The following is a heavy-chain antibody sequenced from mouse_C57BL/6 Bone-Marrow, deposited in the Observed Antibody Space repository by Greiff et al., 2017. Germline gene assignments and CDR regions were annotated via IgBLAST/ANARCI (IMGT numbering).Heavy chain of an antibody. Sequence: VQLQQSGAELARPGASVKLSCKASGYTFTSYGISWVKQRTGQGLEWIGEIYPGSGNTYYNEKFKGKATLTADKSSSTAYMELRSLTSEDSAVYFCAPANWDPFDYWGQGTTLTVSS. D-gene: IGHD4-1*01. CDR3: APANWDPFDY. J-gene: IGHJ2*01. CDR1: GYTFTSYG. CDR2: IYPGSGNT. V-gene: IGHV1-81*01.